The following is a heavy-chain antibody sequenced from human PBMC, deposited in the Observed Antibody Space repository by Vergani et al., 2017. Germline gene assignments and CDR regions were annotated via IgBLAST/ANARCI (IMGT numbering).Heavy chain of an antibody. CDR1: GHTFTGYY. CDR2: VNPNSGGT. V-gene: IGHV1-2*02. Sequence: QVQLVQSGAEVKKPGASVKVSCKASGHTFTGYYMHWVRQAPGQGLEWMGWVNPNSGGTNYAQKFQGRVTMTRDTSISTAYMELSMLRSDDTAVYYCARQKGGISGYDRNFDYWGQGTLVTVSS. J-gene: IGHJ4*02. CDR3: ARQKGGISGYDRNFDY. D-gene: IGHD5-12*01.